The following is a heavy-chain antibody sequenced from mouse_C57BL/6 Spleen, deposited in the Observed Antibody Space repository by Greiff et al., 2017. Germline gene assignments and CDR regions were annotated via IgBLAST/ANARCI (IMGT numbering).Heavy chain of an antibody. V-gene: IGHV1-69*01. J-gene: IGHJ3*01. CDR1: GYTFTSYW. Sequence: QVQLQQPGAELVMPGASVKLSCKASGYTFTSYWMHWVKQRPGQGLEWIGEIDPSDSYTNSNQKFKGKSTLTVDKSSSTAYMQLSSLTSEDSAVYYCARYYGSSSWFAYWGQGTLVTVSA. D-gene: IGHD1-1*01. CDR3: ARYYGSSSWFAY. CDR2: IDPSDSYT.